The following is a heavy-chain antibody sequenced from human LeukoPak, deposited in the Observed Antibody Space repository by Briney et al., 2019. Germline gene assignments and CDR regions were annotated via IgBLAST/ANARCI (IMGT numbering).Heavy chain of an antibody. CDR1: GGTFSSYA. J-gene: IGHJ5*02. D-gene: IGHD2-2*01. V-gene: IGHV1-69*13. Sequence: GASVKVSCKASGGTFSSYAISWVRQAPGQGLEWMGGIIPIFGTANYAQKFQGRVTITADESTSTAYMELSSLRSEDTAVYYCAREGGCSSTSCLNWFDPWGQGTLVTVSS. CDR3: AREGGCSSTSCLNWFDP. CDR2: IIPIFGTA.